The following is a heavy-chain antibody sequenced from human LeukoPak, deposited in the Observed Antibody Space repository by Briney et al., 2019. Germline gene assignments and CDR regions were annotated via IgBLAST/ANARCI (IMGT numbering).Heavy chain of an antibody. D-gene: IGHD3-16*01. CDR1: GFTFDDYG. J-gene: IGHJ4*02. CDR2: INWNGGST. Sequence: GGSLRLSCAASGFTFDDYGMSWVRQAPGKGLEWVSGINWNGGSTGYADSVKGRFTISRDNSKNTLYFQMGSLRAEDMAVYYCATLGGIRSSDYWGQGTLVTVSS. V-gene: IGHV3-20*04. CDR3: ATLGGIRSSDY.